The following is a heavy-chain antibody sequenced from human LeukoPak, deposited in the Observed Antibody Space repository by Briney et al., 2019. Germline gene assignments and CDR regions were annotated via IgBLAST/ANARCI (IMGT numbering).Heavy chain of an antibody. CDR3: ARDTEYYDFWSGYSAALDYYYGMDV. Sequence: GGSLRLSCAASGFTFSSYSMNWVRQAPGKGPEWVSSISSSSSYIYYADSVKGRFTISRDNAKNSLYLQMNSLRAEDTAVYYCARDTEYYDFWSGYSAALDYYYGMDVWGQGTTVTVSS. CDR1: GFTFSSYS. J-gene: IGHJ6*02. D-gene: IGHD3-3*01. V-gene: IGHV3-21*01. CDR2: ISSSSSYI.